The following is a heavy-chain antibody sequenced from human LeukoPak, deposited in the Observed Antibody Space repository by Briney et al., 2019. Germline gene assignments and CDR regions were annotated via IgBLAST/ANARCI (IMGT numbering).Heavy chain of an antibody. CDR3: ARDSKGEWLTSPRYWFDP. V-gene: IGHV3-21*01. J-gene: IGHJ5*02. CDR1: GFNFGSYS. CDR2: ISSSSSYI. D-gene: IGHD3-16*01. Sequence: AGGSLRLSCAASGFNFGSYSMTWVRQAPGKGLEWVSSISSSSSYIYYADSVKGRFTISRDNAKNSLYLQMNSLRAEDTAVYYCARDSKGEWLTSPRYWFDPWGQGTLVTVSS.